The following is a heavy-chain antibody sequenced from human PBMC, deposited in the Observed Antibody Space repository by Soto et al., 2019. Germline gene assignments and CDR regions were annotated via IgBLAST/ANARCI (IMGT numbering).Heavy chain of an antibody. V-gene: IGHV4-31*03. J-gene: IGHJ3*02. CDR2: IDYSGSA. CDR3: ARQSRHLFLGLPDEFDI. CDR1: GVSVSSGDYL. D-gene: IGHD5-12*01. Sequence: QVQLQESGPGLVKPSQTLSLTCTVSGVSVSSGDYLWTWIRQHPGKGLEWMGYIDYSGSAYHSPSLNSRVSISVDTSKNCFSLKIDSVTAADTAVYFCARQSRHLFLGLPDEFDIWGRGTLVTVSS.